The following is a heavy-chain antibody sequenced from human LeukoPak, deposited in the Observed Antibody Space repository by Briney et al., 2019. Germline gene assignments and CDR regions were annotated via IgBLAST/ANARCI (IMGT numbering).Heavy chain of an antibody. CDR3: ARSPHDFWSGNKSYNWFDP. D-gene: IGHD3-3*01. V-gene: IGHV4-30-4*08. J-gene: IGHJ5*02. CDR2: IYYSGST. CDR1: GGSISSGDYY. Sequence: PSETLSLTCTVSGGSISSGDYYWSWIRQPPGKGLEWIGYIYYSGSTYYNPSLKSRVTISVDTSKNQFSLKLSSVTAADTAVYYCARSPHDFWSGNKSYNWFDPWGQGTLVTVSS.